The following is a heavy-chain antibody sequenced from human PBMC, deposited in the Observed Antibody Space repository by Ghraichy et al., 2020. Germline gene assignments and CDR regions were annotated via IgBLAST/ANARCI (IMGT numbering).Heavy chain of an antibody. CDR1: RGSFSGYY. J-gene: IGHJ6*02. Sequence: SETLSLTCAVYRGSFSGYYWSWIRQPPGKGLEWIGEINHSGSTNYNPSLKSRVTISVDTSKNQFSLKLSSVTAADTAVYYCARDRGYCSSTSCPPGMDVWGQGTTVTVSS. CDR2: INHSGST. D-gene: IGHD2-2*01. V-gene: IGHV4-34*01. CDR3: ARDRGYCSSTSCPPGMDV.